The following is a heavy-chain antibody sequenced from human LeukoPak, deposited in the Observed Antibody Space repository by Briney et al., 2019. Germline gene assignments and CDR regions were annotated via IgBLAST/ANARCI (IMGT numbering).Heavy chain of an antibody. D-gene: IGHD3-3*01. CDR3: AKTVFLSGWHFDY. CDR2: IYSTGST. J-gene: IGHJ4*02. V-gene: IGHV4-59*08. Sequence: SETLSLTCTVSAGSLNTYYWSWIRQPPGKGLEWNGYIYSTGSTNYNPSLKSRVTISVDTSKNQFSLKLSSVTAADTAVYYCAKTVFLSGWHFDYWGQGTLVTVSS. CDR1: AGSLNTYY.